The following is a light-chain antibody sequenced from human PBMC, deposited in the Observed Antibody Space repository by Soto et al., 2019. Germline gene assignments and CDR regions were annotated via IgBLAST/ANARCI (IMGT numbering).Light chain of an antibody. V-gene: IGKV1-5*03. Sequence: IQMTQSPSTLSASVGDRVTITCRASQTIGSWLAWYQAKPGKAPNLLIYKASTLGSGVPSRFSGSGSGTEFTLTINSLQPDDFGTYYWQQYDTYLTFGQGTKVEIK. CDR1: QTIGSW. CDR2: KAS. CDR3: QQYDTYLT. J-gene: IGKJ1*01.